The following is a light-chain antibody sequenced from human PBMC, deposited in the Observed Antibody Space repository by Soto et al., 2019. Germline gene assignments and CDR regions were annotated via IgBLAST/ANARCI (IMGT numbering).Light chain of an antibody. CDR1: QSVLYSSNNKNY. CDR3: QQYESTPPT. V-gene: IGKV4-1*01. CDR2: WAS. J-gene: IGKJ2*01. Sequence: DIVMTQSPDSLAVSLGERATINCKSSQSVLYSSNNKNYLAWYQQRPGQPPKLLIYWASTRESGVPDRFSGSGYVTDFTLTITSLQADDGAVYYCQQYESTPPTFGQGTKLEIK.